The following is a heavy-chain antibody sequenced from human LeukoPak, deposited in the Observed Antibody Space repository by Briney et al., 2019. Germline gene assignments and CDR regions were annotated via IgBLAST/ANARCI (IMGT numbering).Heavy chain of an antibody. V-gene: IGHV1-18*04. CDR1: GYTFTGYY. D-gene: IGHD6-6*01. CDR2: ISAYNGNT. J-gene: IGHJ5*02. CDR3: ARDVAARAWFDP. Sequence: ASVEVSCKASGYTFTGYYMHWVRQAPGQGLEWLGWISAYNGNTNYAQKFLGRVTMTTDPSTSTAYMELRSLRSDDTAVYYCARDVAARAWFDPWGQGTLVTVSS.